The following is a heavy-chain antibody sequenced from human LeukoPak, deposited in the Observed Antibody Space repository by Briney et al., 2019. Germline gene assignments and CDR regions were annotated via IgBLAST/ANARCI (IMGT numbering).Heavy chain of an antibody. V-gene: IGHV3-7*01. Sequence: GGSLRLSCAASGFTFSYWMSWVRQAPGKGLEWVANIKQDGSEKYYVDSVKGRFTISRDNAKNSLHLQMNSLRAEDTAVYYCATSAVITIFGVVIHNYFDYWGQGTLVTVSS. D-gene: IGHD3-3*01. CDR3: ATSAVITIFGVVIHNYFDY. CDR2: IKQDGSEK. J-gene: IGHJ4*02. CDR1: GFTFSYW.